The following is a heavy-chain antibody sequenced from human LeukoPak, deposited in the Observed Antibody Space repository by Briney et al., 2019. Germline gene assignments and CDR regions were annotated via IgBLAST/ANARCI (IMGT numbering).Heavy chain of an antibody. CDR1: GFTFSTYA. Sequence: GGFLRLSCSASGFTFSTYAMHWVRQAPGKGLEYVSAINSNGGSMYYADSVKGRFTISRDNSKNTLDLQMSSLRVEDTAVYYCVKGRVMVGTTTDWGQGTLVTVSS. CDR2: INSNGGSM. V-gene: IGHV3-64D*09. CDR3: VKGRVMVGTTTD. J-gene: IGHJ4*02. D-gene: IGHD1-26*01.